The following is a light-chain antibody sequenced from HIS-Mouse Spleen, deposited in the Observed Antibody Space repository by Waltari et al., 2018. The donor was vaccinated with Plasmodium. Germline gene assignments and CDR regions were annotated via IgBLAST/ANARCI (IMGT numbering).Light chain of an antibody. CDR2: QDS. J-gene: IGLJ2*01. CDR3: QAWDSSTVV. CDR1: KLGYKY. V-gene: IGLV3-1*01. Sequence: SYELTQPPSVSVSPGQTASITCSGDKLGYKYACWYQQKPGHSPVRVIYQDSKRPSGIPDRFSGSNSGNTATLTISGTQAMDEADYYCQAWDSSTVVFGGGTKLTVL.